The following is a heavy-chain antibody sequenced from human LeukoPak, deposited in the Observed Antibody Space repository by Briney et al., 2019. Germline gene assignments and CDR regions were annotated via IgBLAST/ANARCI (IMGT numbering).Heavy chain of an antibody. V-gene: IGHV4-61*09. Sequence: SETLSLTCSVSGGSINGGSYYWSWIRQPAGKPLEWIGHIFTTGSTSYNPSLRTRDTISEDSSKDQFSLNLKSVTAADTAVYYCARDRNWGRGYFDLWGRGTLVIVSS. J-gene: IGHJ2*01. CDR2: IFTTGST. D-gene: IGHD3-16*01. CDR3: ARDRNWGRGYFDL. CDR1: GGSINGGSYY.